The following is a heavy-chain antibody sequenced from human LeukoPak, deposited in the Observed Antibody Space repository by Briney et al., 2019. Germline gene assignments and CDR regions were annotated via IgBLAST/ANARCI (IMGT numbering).Heavy chain of an antibody. D-gene: IGHD3-22*01. CDR2: INGSGGNT. Sequence: GGSLRLSCAASGFTFSSYAMSWVRQAPGKGLEWVSDINGSGGNTYYADSVKGRFTISRDNSKNTLYLQMNSLRAEDTAVYYCAKDQGPITMIVEYWGQGTLVTVSS. V-gene: IGHV3-23*01. CDR1: GFTFSSYA. J-gene: IGHJ4*02. CDR3: AKDQGPITMIVEY.